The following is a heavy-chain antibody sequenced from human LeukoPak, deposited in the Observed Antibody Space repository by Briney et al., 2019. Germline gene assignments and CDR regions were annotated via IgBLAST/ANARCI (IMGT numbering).Heavy chain of an antibody. D-gene: IGHD1-26*01. V-gene: IGHV3-9*01. CDR2: ISWNSGSI. CDR3: AKGEVGATPGASDY. CDR1: GFTFDDYA. Sequence: GRSLRLSCAASGFTFDDYAMHWVRQAPGKGLEWVSGISWNSGSIGYADSVKGRFTISRDNAKNSLYLQMNSLRAEDTALYYCAKGEVGATPGASDYWGQGTLVTVSS. J-gene: IGHJ4*02.